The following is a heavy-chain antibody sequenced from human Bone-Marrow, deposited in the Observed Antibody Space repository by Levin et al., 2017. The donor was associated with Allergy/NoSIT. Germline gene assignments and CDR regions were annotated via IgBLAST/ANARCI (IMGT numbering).Heavy chain of an antibody. D-gene: IGHD6-13*01. CDR3: AKDFGAAAGYWFDP. CDR2: ISGSGVGT. CDR1: GFTFSSYA. Sequence: PGGSLRLSCAASGFTFSSYAMSWVRQAPGEGLEWVSSISGSGVGTYYADSVKGRFTISRDNSKNTLYLQMNSLRAEDTAVYYCAKDFGAAAGYWFDPWGQGTLVTVSS. V-gene: IGHV3-23*01. J-gene: IGHJ5*02.